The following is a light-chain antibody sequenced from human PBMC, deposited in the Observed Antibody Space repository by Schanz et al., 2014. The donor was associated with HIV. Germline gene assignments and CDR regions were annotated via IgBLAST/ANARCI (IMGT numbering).Light chain of an antibody. CDR2: GAF. CDR3: QQYGSLPRT. V-gene: IGKV3-15*01. Sequence: EIVMTQSPATLYVSPGEGATLSCRASQSISNNLAWYQHKPGQAPRLLIYGAFTRATGIPVRFSGSGSGTDFTLTISRLEPEDFAVYYCQQYGSLPRTFGQGTKVEI. CDR1: QSISNN. J-gene: IGKJ1*01.